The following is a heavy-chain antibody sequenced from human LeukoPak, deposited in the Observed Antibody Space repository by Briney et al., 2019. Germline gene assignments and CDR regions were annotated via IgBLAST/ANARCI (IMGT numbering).Heavy chain of an antibody. J-gene: IGHJ4*02. Sequence: GGSLRLSCAASGFTFSSYSMNWVRQAPGKGLEWVSYISSSSGTIYYADSVKGRFTISRDNAKNSLYLQMNSLRAEDTAVYYCASLYSYGHTNWGQGTLATVSS. D-gene: IGHD5-18*01. V-gene: IGHV3-48*01. CDR2: ISSSSGTI. CDR3: ASLYSYGHTN. CDR1: GFTFSSYS.